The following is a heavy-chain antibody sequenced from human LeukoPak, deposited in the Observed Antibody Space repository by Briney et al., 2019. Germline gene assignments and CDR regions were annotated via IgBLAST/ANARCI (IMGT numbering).Heavy chain of an antibody. V-gene: IGHV4-4*07. CDR2: IYTSGST. J-gene: IGHJ5*02. CDR1: GGSISSYY. Sequence: SETLSLTCTASGGSISSYYWSWIRQPAGKGLEWIGRIYTSGSTNYNPSLKSRVTMSVDTSKNQFSLKLSSVTAADTAVYYCARDGPPGSGWYWFDPWGQGTLVTVSS. CDR3: ARDGPPGSGWYWFDP. D-gene: IGHD6-19*01.